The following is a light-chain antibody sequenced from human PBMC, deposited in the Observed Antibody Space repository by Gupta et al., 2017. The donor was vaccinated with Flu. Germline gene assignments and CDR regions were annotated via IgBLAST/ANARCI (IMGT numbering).Light chain of an antibody. CDR3: QQYGSSRWT. Sequence: ESVLTQFPGTLSLSPGETATLSCWASQSVTSNYLAWYQQKPGQAPRLLIYGASIRATGVPDRFRGSGSGTDFTLTISGLEPEDFAVYYCQQYGSSRWTFGQGTKVELK. J-gene: IGKJ1*01. CDR2: GAS. CDR1: QSVTSNY. V-gene: IGKV3-20*01.